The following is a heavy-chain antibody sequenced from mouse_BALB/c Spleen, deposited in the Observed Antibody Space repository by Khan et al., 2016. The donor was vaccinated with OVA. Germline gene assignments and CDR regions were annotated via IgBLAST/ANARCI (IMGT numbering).Heavy chain of an antibody. J-gene: IGHJ2*01. Sequence: VQLQQSGAELVRPGTSVKMSCKAAGYTFTNYWIGWVKQRPGHGLEWIGDIFPGGGYTNYNEKFKGKATLTADTSSRTAYMQLSSRTSEDSAIYYCARRGAARATCDYFDYWGQGTTLTVSS. CDR3: ARRGAARATCDYFDY. D-gene: IGHD3-1*01. CDR2: IFPGGGYT. V-gene: IGHV1-63*02. CDR1: GYTFTNYW.